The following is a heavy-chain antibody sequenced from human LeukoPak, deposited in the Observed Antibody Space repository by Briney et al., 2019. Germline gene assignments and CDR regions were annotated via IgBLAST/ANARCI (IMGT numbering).Heavy chain of an antibody. V-gene: IGHV4-34*01. Sequence: SETLSLTCAVYGGSFSGYYWSWIRQPPGKGLEWIGEINHSGSTNYNPSLKSRVTISVDTSKNQFSLKLSSVTAADTAVYYCARVGYSGSNAYYFDYWGQGTLVTVSS. J-gene: IGHJ4*02. CDR3: ARVGYSGSNAYYFDY. CDR1: GGSFSGYY. D-gene: IGHD1-26*01. CDR2: INHSGST.